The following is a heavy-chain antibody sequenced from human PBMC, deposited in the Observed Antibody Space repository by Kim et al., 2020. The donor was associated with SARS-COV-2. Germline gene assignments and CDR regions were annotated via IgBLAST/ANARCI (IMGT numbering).Heavy chain of an antibody. CDR2: VGTFDNT. CDR1: GFTFSSFA. Sequence: GGSLRLSCAASGFTFSSFAMNWVRQAPGKGLEWVSGVGTFDNTYYADSVKGRFTISRDNSKRTLYLQMNSLRAEDTAVYYCAKGTSSWSAHFGYWGQGTLVTVSS. J-gene: IGHJ4*02. V-gene: IGHV3-23*01. D-gene: IGHD6-13*01. CDR3: AKGTSSWSAHFGY.